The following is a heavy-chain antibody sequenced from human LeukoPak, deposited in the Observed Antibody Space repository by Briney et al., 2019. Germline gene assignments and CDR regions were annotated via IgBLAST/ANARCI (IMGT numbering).Heavy chain of an antibody. J-gene: IGHJ3*02. V-gene: IGHV3-11*01. CDR1: GFTFSDYY. Sequence: GGSLRLSCAASGFTFSDYYMSWIRQAPGKGLEWVSYISSSGSTIYYADSVKGRFTISRDNAKNSLYLQMNSLRAEDTAVYYCAREYCSSTSCYLPRAFDIWGQGTMVTVSS. CDR3: AREYCSSTSCYLPRAFDI. D-gene: IGHD2-2*01. CDR2: ISSSGSTI.